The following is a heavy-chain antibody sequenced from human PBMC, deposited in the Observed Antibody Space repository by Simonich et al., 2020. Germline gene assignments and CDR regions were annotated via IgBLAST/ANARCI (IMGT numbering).Heavy chain of an antibody. CDR2: INPNSGGT. V-gene: IGHV1-2*06. CDR3: ARVPGIYYYYYGMDV. Sequence: AEVKKPGASVKVSCKASGYTFTGYYMHWVRQAPGQGLEWMGRINPNSGGTNYAQKFQGRVTMTRDTSISTAYMELSRLRSDDTAVYYCARVPGIYYYYYGMDVWGQGTTVTVSS. D-gene: IGHD3-10*01. J-gene: IGHJ6*02. CDR1: GYTFTGYY.